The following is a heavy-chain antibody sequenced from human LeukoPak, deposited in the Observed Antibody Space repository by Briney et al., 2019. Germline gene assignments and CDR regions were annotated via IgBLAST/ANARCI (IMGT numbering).Heavy chain of an antibody. CDR3: AHTLWFGEIPAFDY. D-gene: IGHD3-10*01. CDR1: GFTVSSNY. CDR2: FYSGGRK. Sequence: PGGSLRLSCAASGFTVSSNYINWVRQAPGKGLEWVSVFYSGGRKYYAESVTGRFTISRDNSKNMLYLQMNSLRAEDTAVYYCAHTLWFGEIPAFDYWGQGTLVTVSS. J-gene: IGHJ4*02. V-gene: IGHV3-66*01.